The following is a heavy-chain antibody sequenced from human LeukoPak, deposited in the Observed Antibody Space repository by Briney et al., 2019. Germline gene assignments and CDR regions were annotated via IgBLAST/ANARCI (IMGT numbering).Heavy chain of an antibody. CDR1: GYPFTSYD. D-gene: IGHD3-3*01. Sequence: ASVKVSCKASGYPFTSYDIDWVRQATGQGPGWMGWMNPNSGNTGYAQKFQGRVTITRNTSISTAYMELSSLRSEDTAVYYCARIGQGRFLEWLDGLDYWGQGTLVTVSS. CDR2: MNPNSGNT. CDR3: ARIGQGRFLEWLDGLDY. J-gene: IGHJ4*02. V-gene: IGHV1-8*03.